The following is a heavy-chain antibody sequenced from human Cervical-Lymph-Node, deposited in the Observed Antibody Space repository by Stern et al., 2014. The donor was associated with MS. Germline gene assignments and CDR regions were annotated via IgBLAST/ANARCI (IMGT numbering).Heavy chain of an antibody. CDR1: GYTFTSYG. CDR2: ISAYSGNT. V-gene: IGHV1-18*01. J-gene: IGHJ5*02. D-gene: IGHD3-22*01. Sequence: VQLVQSGAEVKKPGASVKVSCKVSGYTFTSYGISGVRLAPGPGHEWMGWISAYSGNTNYAQKLQGRVTMTTDSSTSTAYMELRSLRSDDTAVYYCSRIGERIDDSSGYYWDCFDPWGQGTLVTVSS. CDR3: SRIGERIDDSSGYYWDCFDP.